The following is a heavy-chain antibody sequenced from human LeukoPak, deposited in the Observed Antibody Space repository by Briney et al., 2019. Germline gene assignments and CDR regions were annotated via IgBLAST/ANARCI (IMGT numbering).Heavy chain of an antibody. V-gene: IGHV3-30*02. CDR3: AKDLRTADFWSGYPDY. Sequence: GGSLRLSCAASGFSFSSYNKHWVRQAPGQGLEWVGFTWNHGNDQDYADSVKGRFTISRDNSKNTLYLQMNSLRAEDTAVYYCAKDLRTADFWSGYPDYWGQGTLVTVSS. CDR1: GFSFSSYN. J-gene: IGHJ4*02. CDR2: TWNHGNDQ. D-gene: IGHD3-3*01.